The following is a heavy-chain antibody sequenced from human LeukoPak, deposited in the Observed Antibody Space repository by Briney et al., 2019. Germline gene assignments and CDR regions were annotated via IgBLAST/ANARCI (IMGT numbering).Heavy chain of an antibody. CDR3: AKGQGTFGYFDY. Sequence: GGSLRLSCAASGFTFDDYAMHWVRQAPGKGLEWVSGISWNSGSIGYADSVKGRFTISRDNAKNSLYLQMNSLRAEDTALYYCAKGQGTFGYFDYWGQGTLVTVSS. CDR1: GFTFDDYA. CDR2: ISWNSGSI. V-gene: IGHV3-9*01. J-gene: IGHJ4*02. D-gene: IGHD3-10*01.